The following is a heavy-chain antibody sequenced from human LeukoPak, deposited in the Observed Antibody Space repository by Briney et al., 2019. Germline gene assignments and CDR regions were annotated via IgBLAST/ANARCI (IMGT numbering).Heavy chain of an antibody. CDR2: ISYSGSA. D-gene: IGHD4-17*01. CDR1: GGSISSYY. J-gene: IGHJ4*02. V-gene: IGHV4-59*12. Sequence: SETLSLTCTVSGGSISSYYWSWIQQPPGKGLEWIGYISYSGSANYNPSLKSRVTISVDKSKNQFSLKLSSVTAADTAVYYCARAPLTVTTEGFDYWGQGTLVTVSS. CDR3: ARAPLTVTTEGFDY.